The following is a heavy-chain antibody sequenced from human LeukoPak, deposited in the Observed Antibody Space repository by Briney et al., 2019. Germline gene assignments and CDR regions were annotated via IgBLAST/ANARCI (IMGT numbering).Heavy chain of an antibody. D-gene: IGHD3-3*01. CDR3: ARGQYDFWSGYYMADPYYYYGMDV. V-gene: IGHV3-21*01. CDR1: GFTFSSYS. CDR2: ISSSSSYI. J-gene: IGHJ6*02. Sequence: GGSLRLSCAASGFTFSSYSMNWVRQAPGKGLEWVSSISSSSSYIYYADSVKGRFTISRDNAKNSLHLQMNSLRAEDTAVYYCARGQYDFWSGYYMADPYYYYGMDVWGQGTTVTVSS.